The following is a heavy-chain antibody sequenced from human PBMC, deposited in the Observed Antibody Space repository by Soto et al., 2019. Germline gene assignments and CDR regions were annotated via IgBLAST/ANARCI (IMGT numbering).Heavy chain of an antibody. J-gene: IGHJ6*03. V-gene: IGHV1-8*01. CDR3: ARRSSSSPRYYYYYMDV. D-gene: IGHD6-6*01. Sequence: QVQLVQSGAEVKKPGASVKVSCKASGYTFTSYDINWVRQATGQGLEWMGWMNPNSGNTGYAQKFQCRVTMTRNTSISTAYMELSSLRSEDTAVYYCARRSSSSPRYYYYYMDVWGKGTTVTVSS. CDR2: MNPNSGNT. CDR1: GYTFTSYD.